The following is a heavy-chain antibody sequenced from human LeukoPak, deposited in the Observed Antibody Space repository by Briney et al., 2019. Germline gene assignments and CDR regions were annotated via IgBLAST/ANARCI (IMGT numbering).Heavy chain of an antibody. CDR2: INHSGST. Sequence: SETLSLTCAVYGGSLSGYYWSWIRQPPGEGLEWIGEINHSGSTNYNPSLKSRVTISVDTSKNQFSLKLSSVTAADTAVYYCAREWKGSFDYWGQGTLVTVSS. CDR3: AREWKGSFDY. D-gene: IGHD1-1*01. CDR1: GGSLSGYY. J-gene: IGHJ4*02. V-gene: IGHV4-34*01.